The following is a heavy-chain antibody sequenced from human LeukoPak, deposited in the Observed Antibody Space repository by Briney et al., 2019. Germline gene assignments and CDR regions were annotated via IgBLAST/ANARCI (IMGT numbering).Heavy chain of an antibody. J-gene: IGHJ4*02. V-gene: IGHV1-18*01. Sequence: ASVKVSCKASGYTFTSYGISWVRQAPGQGLEWMGWISAYNGNTNYAQKPQGRVTMTTDTSTSTAYMELRSLRSDDTAVYYCARDEDYYDSSGYYNFDYWGQGTLVTVSS. CDR1: GYTFTSYG. CDR3: ARDEDYYDSSGYYNFDY. CDR2: ISAYNGNT. D-gene: IGHD3-22*01.